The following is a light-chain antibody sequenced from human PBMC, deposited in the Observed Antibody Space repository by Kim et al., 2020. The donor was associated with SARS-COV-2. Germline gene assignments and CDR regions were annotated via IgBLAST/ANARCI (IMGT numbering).Light chain of an antibody. CDR1: KLGDKY. V-gene: IGLV3-1*01. CDR3: QAWDSNTGV. CDR2: QDN. J-gene: IGLJ1*01. Sequence: SYELTQPPSVSVSPGQTASITCSGDKLGDKYVCWYQQKPGQAPVLVIYQDNKRPSGIPERFSGSNSGNTASLTISGTQALDEADYYRQAWDSNTGVFGTGTKVTVL.